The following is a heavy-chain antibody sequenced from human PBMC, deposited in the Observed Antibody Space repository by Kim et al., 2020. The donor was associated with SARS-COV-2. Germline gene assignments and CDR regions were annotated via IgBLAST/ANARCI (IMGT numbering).Heavy chain of an antibody. J-gene: IGHJ5*02. Sequence: PSLKSRVTMSVDTSKNQFSLRLTSVTAADTAVYYCARATLMVRGVSNWFDPWGQGTLVTVSS. D-gene: IGHD3-10*01. CDR3: ARATLMVRGVSNWFDP. V-gene: IGHV4-4*07.